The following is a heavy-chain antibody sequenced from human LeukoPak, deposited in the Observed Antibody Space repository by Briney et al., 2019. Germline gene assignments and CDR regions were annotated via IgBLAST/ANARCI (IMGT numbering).Heavy chain of an antibody. CDR2: TYHRSKWYN. CDR1: GDSVSSNSVA. J-gene: IGHJ4*02. D-gene: IGHD1-26*01. Sequence: SQTLPLTCAISGDSVSSNSVAWNCIRQSPSRGLEWLGRTYHRSKWYNDYALSGKNRISVNPDTPNNQFPLQLNSVTPEDTAVYYCARGRSYSFDYWRQGTLVTVSS. CDR3: ARGRSYSFDY. V-gene: IGHV6-1*01.